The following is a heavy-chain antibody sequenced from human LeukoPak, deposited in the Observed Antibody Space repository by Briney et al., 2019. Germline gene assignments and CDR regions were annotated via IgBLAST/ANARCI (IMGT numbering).Heavy chain of an antibody. CDR2: IWYDGSNK. Sequence: GGSLRLSCAASGSTFSSYGMHWVRQAPGKGLEWVAVIWYDGSNKYYADSVKGRFTISRDNSKNTLYLQMNSLRAEDTAVYYCAYMGALGAFDIWGQGTMVTVSS. CDR3: AYMGALGAFDI. J-gene: IGHJ3*02. CDR1: GSTFSSYG. V-gene: IGHV3-33*01. D-gene: IGHD1-26*01.